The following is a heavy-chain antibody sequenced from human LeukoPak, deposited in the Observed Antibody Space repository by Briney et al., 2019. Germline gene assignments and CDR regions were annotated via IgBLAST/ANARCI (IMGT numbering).Heavy chain of an antibody. D-gene: IGHD1-26*01. Sequence: GGSLRLSCAASGFTFSSYAMSWVRQAPGKGLEWVAVIWYDGSNKYYADSVKGRFTISRDNSKNTLYLQMNSLRAEDTAVYYCAREGSYADFDYWGQGTLVTVSS. CDR3: AREGSYADFDY. J-gene: IGHJ4*02. CDR2: IWYDGSNK. CDR1: GFTFSSYA. V-gene: IGHV3-33*08.